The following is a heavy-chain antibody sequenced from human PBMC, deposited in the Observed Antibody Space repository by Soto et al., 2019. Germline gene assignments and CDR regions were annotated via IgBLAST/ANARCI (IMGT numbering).Heavy chain of an antibody. CDR1: GGSISSYY. D-gene: IGHD2-21*01. Sequence: QVQLQESGPGLVKPSETLSLTCTVSGGSISSYYWSWIRQPPGKGLEWIGYIYYSGSTTYNPSLKSHVTISVDTSKNQFSLKLSSVTAADTAVYYCASYRGSGTLDYWGQGTLVTVSS. CDR3: ASYRGSGTLDY. CDR2: IYYSGST. V-gene: IGHV4-59*01. J-gene: IGHJ4*02.